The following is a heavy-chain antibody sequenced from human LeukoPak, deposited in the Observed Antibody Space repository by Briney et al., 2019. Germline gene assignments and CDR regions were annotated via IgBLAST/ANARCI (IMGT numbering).Heavy chain of an antibody. CDR3: ARGGGIYGLWDY. J-gene: IGHJ4*02. CDR2: VYSDGSSY. CDR1: GFTFSSYW. V-gene: IGHV3-74*03. D-gene: IGHD1-26*01. Sequence: GGSLRLSCAASGFTFSSYWMHWVRQAPGKGLVWVSRVYSDGSSYTADSVRGRFTISRDNAKDTLYLQMNSLRVEDTAVYYCARGGGIYGLWDYWGQGTLVTVSS.